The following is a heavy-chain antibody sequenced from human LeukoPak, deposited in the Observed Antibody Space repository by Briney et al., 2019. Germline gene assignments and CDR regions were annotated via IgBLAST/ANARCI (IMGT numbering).Heavy chain of an antibody. CDR3: ARDDSPGVRGYSYTGFDY. CDR1: GFTFSHYY. V-gene: IGHV3-11*01. D-gene: IGHD5-18*01. Sequence: GGSPRLSCAASGFTFSHYYMSWIRQAPGKGLERVSYISSSGSTIYYADSVKGRFTISRDNAKNSLYLQMNSLRAEDTAVYSCARDDSPGVRGYSYTGFDYWGQGTLVTVSS. CDR2: ISSSGSTI. J-gene: IGHJ4*02.